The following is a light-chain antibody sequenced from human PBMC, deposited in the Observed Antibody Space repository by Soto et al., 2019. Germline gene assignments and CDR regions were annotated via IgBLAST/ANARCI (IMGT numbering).Light chain of an antibody. CDR1: QSVSNNY. V-gene: IGKV3-20*01. CDR3: QQSGSSGT. Sequence: EIGLTPCPVTLSLSAGERSTLSCRASQSVSNNYLAWYQQKPGQAPRLLIYGASNRATGIPDRFSGSGSGTDFTLTISRLEPEDFAVYYCQQSGSSGTFGQGTKVDIK. CDR2: GAS. J-gene: IGKJ1*01.